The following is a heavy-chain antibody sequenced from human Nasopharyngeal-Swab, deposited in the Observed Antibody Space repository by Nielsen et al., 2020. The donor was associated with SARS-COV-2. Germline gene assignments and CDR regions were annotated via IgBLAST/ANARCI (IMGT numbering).Heavy chain of an antibody. CDR1: GFTVSSNY. V-gene: IGHV3-53*05. CDR3: ASRGGRWLQPVGYGMDV. J-gene: IGHJ6*02. Sequence: GESLKISCAASGFTVSSNYMSWVRQAPGKGLEWVSVIYSGGSTYYADSVKGRFTISRDNSKNTLYLQMNSLRSEDTAVYYCASRGGRWLQPVGYGMDVWGQGTTVTVSS. D-gene: IGHD5-24*01. CDR2: IYSGGST.